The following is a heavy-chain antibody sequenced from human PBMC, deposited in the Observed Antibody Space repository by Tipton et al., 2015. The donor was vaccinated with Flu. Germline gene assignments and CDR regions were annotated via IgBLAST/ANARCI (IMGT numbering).Heavy chain of an antibody. Sequence: TLSLTCTVSGGSISGYYWTWIRQPPGKGLEWIGYIYYSWNTNYNPSLKSRVTISVDTSKNQFSLKLSSVTAADTAVYYCARVDRSGSYAADYWGQGTLVSVTS. CDR2: IYYSWNT. V-gene: IGHV4-59*01. CDR1: GGSISGYY. CDR3: ARVDRSGSYAADY. D-gene: IGHD1-26*01. J-gene: IGHJ4*02.